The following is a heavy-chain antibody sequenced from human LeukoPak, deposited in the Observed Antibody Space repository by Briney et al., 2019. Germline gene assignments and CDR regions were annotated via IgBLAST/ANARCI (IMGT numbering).Heavy chain of an antibody. V-gene: IGHV3-30*18. CDR3: AKANAREFDY. CDR1: GFTFSNYG. CDR2: ISYDETYK. Sequence: GGSLRLSCAASGFTFSNYGMHWGRQAPAKGLEWLTVISYDETYKDYADSVKGRFTISRDNSKNALYLQMNSLRAEDTAVYYCAKANAREFDYWGQGTLVTVSS. D-gene: IGHD3-10*01. J-gene: IGHJ4*02.